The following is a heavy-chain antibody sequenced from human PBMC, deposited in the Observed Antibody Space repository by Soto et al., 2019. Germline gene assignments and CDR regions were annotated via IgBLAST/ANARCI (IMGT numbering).Heavy chain of an antibody. D-gene: IGHD2-21*02. CDR1: GYTFTTYY. CDR2: INPSGGAS. V-gene: IGHV1-46*01. J-gene: IGHJ5*02. CDR3: ARGQNVVVTANTWFDP. Sequence: ASVKVSCKASGYTFTTYYIHWVRQAPGQGLEWMAIINPSGGASSYAQRLQGRVTMTSDTSTSTVYMELNSLTSDDTAVYYCARGQNVVVTANTWFDPWGQGTLVTVSS.